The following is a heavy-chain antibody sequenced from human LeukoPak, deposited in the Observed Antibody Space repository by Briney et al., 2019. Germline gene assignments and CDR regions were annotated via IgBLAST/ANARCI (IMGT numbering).Heavy chain of an antibody. CDR2: IIPIFGTA. CDR3: ASRPRYSGSYYGV. J-gene: IGHJ4*02. D-gene: IGHD1-26*01. CDR1: GGTFSSYA. V-gene: IGHV1-69*05. Sequence: SVKVSCKASGGTFSSYAISWVRQAPGQGLEWMGGIIPIFGTANYAQKFRGRVTITTDESTSTAYMELSSLRSEDTAVYYCASRPRYSGSYYGVWGQGTLVTVSS.